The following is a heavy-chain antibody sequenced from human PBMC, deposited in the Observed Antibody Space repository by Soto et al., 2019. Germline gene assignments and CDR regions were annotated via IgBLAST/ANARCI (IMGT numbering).Heavy chain of an antibody. CDR1: GYTFYSHS. CDR3: ARCIQQDYYYGMDV. CDR2: ISADNGNT. V-gene: IGHV1-18*01. J-gene: IGHJ6*02. Sequence: QAQLVQSGAEVKKPRASVKGSCKASGYTFYSHSISWVRQAPGQGLEWMGRISADNGNTKYAQKFRGRVTMTTDTSTSTVYMELRNLRSDDTAVYYCARCIQQDYYYGMDVWGQGTTVTVSS. D-gene: IGHD5-18*01.